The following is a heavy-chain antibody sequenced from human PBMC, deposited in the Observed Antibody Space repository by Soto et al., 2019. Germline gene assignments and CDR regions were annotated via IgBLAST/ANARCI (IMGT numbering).Heavy chain of an antibody. J-gene: IGHJ4*02. CDR1: GGTFTTYD. D-gene: IGHD6-19*01. Sequence: QVQLVQSGAEVRKPGSSLKVSCKASGGTFTTYDISWVRQAPGQGLEWMGGIIPLFDATKYAQKFQGSVTITADKSTGTAYMELSSLRSEDTAMYYCARDRSSSWYNGTFYFDSWGQGTLVTVSS. CDR2: IIPLFDAT. V-gene: IGHV1-69*06. CDR3: ARDRSSSWYNGTFYFDS.